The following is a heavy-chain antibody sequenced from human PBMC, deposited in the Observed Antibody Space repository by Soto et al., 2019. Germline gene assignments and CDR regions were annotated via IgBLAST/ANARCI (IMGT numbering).Heavy chain of an antibody. Sequence: SETLSLTCTVSGGSISSYYWSWIRQPPGKGLEWIGYIYYSGSTNYNPSLKSRVTISVDTSKNQFSLKLSSVTAADTAVYYCARDSLDSSGWTFDYWGQGTLVTVSS. CDR3: ARDSLDSSGWTFDY. CDR1: GGSISSYY. J-gene: IGHJ4*02. D-gene: IGHD6-19*01. CDR2: IYYSGST. V-gene: IGHV4-59*01.